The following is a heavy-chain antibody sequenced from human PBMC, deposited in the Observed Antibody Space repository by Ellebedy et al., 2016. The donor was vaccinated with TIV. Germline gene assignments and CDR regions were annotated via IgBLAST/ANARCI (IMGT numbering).Heavy chain of an antibody. J-gene: IGHJ6*02. V-gene: IGHV4-59*12. Sequence: MPGGSLRLSCTVSGGSISSYYWSWIRQPPGKGLEWIGYIYYSGSTNYNPSLKSRVTISVDTSKNQFSLKLSSVTAADTAVYYCARDCSSTSCYALLYYYGMDVWGQGTTVTVSS. CDR3: ARDCSSTSCYALLYYYGMDV. D-gene: IGHD2-2*01. CDR2: IYYSGST. CDR1: GGSISSYY.